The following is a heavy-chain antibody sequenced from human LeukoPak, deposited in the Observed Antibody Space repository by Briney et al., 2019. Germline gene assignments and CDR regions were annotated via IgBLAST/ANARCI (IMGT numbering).Heavy chain of an antibody. J-gene: IGHJ3*02. CDR2: IKQDGSEK. V-gene: IGHV3-7*01. CDR1: GFTFSSDW. CDR3: ARRHQDWGNAFDI. D-gene: IGHD3-16*01. Sequence: GGSLRLSCAASGFTFSSDWMSWVRQAPGKGLEWVANIKQDGSEKYYVDFVKGRFTISRDNAKNSLDLQMNSLRAEDTAVYYCARRHQDWGNAFDIWGQGTMVTVSS.